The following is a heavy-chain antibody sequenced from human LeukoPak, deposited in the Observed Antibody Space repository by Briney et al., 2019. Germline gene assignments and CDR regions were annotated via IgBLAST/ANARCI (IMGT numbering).Heavy chain of an antibody. J-gene: IGHJ5*02. CDR3: ARQDYSSTSPNWFDP. D-gene: IGHD2-2*01. Sequence: PSETLSLTCTVSGGSISTSSYYWGWIRQSPGKGLEWIGSIYYSGSTYYNPSLKSRVAISVDTSKNQFSLKLSSVTAADTAVYYCARQDYSSTSPNWFDPWGQGTLVTVSS. V-gene: IGHV4-39*01. CDR1: GGSISTSSYY. CDR2: IYYSGST.